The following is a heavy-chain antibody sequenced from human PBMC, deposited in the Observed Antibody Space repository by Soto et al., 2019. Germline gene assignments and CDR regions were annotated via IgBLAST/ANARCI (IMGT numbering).Heavy chain of an antibody. Sequence: PGGSLRLSCAASGFTFSSYGMRWVRQAPGKGLEWVAVIWYDGSNKYYADSVKGRFTISRDNSKNTLYLQMNSLRAEDTAVYYCARASSYSSGWFDPFDYWGQGTLVTVSS. CDR3: ARASSYSSGWFDPFDY. D-gene: IGHD6-19*01. CDR1: GFTFSSYG. CDR2: IWYDGSNK. J-gene: IGHJ4*02. V-gene: IGHV3-33*01.